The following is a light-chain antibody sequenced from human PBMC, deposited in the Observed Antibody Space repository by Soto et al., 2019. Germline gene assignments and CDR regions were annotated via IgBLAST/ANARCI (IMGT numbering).Light chain of an antibody. V-gene: IGLV4-69*01. CDR3: QTWGTGFHVV. J-gene: IGLJ2*01. CDR2: LNGDGSH. Sequence: QLVLTQSPSASASLGASVKLTCTLSSGHSNYAIAWHQQQPEKGPRYLLKLNGDGSHMKGDGIPDRFSGSNSGAERYLTISSLQSEDEADYYCQTWGTGFHVVFGGGTKLTVL. CDR1: SGHSNYA.